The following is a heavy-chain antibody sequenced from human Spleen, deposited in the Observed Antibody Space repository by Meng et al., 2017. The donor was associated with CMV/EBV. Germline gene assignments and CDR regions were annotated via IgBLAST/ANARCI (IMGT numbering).Heavy chain of an antibody. CDR1: GFTFSSYS. J-gene: IGHJ4*02. D-gene: IGHD2-2*01. V-gene: IGHV3-21*01. CDR3: ARFLHCSSTSCRYYFDY. CDR2: ISSSSSYI. Sequence: GESLKISCAASGFTFSSYSMNWVRQAPGKGLEWVSSISSSSSYIYYADSVKGRFTISRDNAKNSLYLQMNSLRAEDTAVYCCARFLHCSSTSCRYYFDYWGQGTLVTVSS.